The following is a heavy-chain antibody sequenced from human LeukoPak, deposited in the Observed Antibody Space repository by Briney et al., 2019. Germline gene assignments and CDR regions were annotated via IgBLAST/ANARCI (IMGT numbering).Heavy chain of an antibody. Sequence: PGGSLRLSCAASGFTFSSYAMSWVRQAPGKGLEWVSAISGSGGSTYYADSVKGRFTISRDNSKNTLYLQMNSLRAEDTAVYYCAKDPGFEYSSSAGNFDYWGQGTLVTVSS. CDR3: AKDPGFEYSSSAGNFDY. CDR2: ISGSGGST. D-gene: IGHD6-6*01. V-gene: IGHV3-23*01. J-gene: IGHJ4*02. CDR1: GFTFSSYA.